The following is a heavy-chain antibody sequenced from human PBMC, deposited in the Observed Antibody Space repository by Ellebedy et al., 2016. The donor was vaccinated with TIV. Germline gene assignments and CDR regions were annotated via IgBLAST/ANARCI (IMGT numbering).Heavy chain of an antibody. CDR2: ISSGGGTI. V-gene: IGHV3-23*01. CDR3: ARDLRFDY. J-gene: IGHJ4*02. Sequence: PGGSLRLSCAASGFTFGSYTMSWVRQAPGKGLYWVSSISSGGGTIYYADSVKGRFTISRDNSKNTLFLQMNSLRAEDTAVYYCARDLRFDYWGQGTLVTVSS. CDR1: GFTFGSYT.